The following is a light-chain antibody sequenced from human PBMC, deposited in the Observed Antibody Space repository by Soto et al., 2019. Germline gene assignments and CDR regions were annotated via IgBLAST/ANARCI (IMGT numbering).Light chain of an antibody. CDR3: QQYGSSPWT. CDR2: GAF. V-gene: IGKV3-20*01. CDR1: QSISSL. J-gene: IGKJ1*01. Sequence: EIVLTQSPATLSVSPGERATLSCRASQSISSLLAWYQQKPGQAPRLLIYGAFSRATDIPDRFSGSGSGTDFTLTISRLEPEDFAVYYCQQYGSSPWTFGQGTKVDIK.